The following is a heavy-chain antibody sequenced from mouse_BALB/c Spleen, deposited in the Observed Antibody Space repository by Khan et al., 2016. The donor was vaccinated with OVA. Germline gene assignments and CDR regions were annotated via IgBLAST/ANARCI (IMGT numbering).Heavy chain of an antibody. Sequence: QVQLKESGPGLVAPSQSLSITCTVSGFSLSRYSVHWVRQPPGKGLEWLGIMWGGGSTDYNSALKSRLSILKDNSRSQVFLQMHSLQTDDTATYYCARNRDGGSYWYFDVWGAGTTVTVSS. CDR3: ARNRDGGSYWYFDV. CDR2: MWGGGST. D-gene: IGHD3-3*01. CDR1: GFSLSRYS. V-gene: IGHV2-6-4*01. J-gene: IGHJ1*01.